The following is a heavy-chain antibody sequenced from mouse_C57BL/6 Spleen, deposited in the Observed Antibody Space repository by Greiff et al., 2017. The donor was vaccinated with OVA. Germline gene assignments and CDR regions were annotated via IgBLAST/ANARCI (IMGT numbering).Heavy chain of an antibody. D-gene: IGHD2-3*01. V-gene: IGHV1-19*01. CDR2: INPYNGGT. J-gene: IGHJ4*01. Sequence: DVKLVESGPVLVKPGASVKMSCKASGYTFTDYYMNWVKQSHGKSLEWIGVINPYNGGTSYNQKFKGKATLTVDKSSSTAYMELNSLTSEDSAVYYCARGDGYFYAMDYWGQGTSVTVSS. CDR3: ARGDGYFYAMDY. CDR1: GYTFTDYY.